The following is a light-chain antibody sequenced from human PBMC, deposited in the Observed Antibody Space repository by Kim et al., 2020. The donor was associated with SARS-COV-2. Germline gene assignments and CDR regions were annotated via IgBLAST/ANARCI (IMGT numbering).Light chain of an antibody. CDR3: QQYGSSPQT. V-gene: IGKV3-20*01. J-gene: IGKJ1*01. CDR2: DAS. CDR1: KSMSSRY. Sequence: SPGETAPFSCRASKSMSSRYSAWYQQKHGQAPRLLIDDASARATGIPDRFSGSGSGTDFTLTISRLEPEDFAVYYCQQYGSSPQTFGQGTKVDIK.